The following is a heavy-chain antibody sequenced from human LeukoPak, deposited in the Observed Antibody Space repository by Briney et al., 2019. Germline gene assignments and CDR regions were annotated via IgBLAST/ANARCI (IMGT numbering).Heavy chain of an antibody. CDR1: GYSFTSYW. CDR3: ARRLLYYYDSSGYFDY. D-gene: IGHD3-22*01. V-gene: IGHV5-51*01. J-gene: IGHJ4*02. CDR2: IYPGDSDT. Sequence: ESLKISCKGSGYSFTSYWIGWVRQMPGKGLEWMGIIYPGDSDTRYSPSFQGQVTISADKSISTAYLQWSSLKASDTAMYYCARRLLYYYDSSGYFDYWGQGTLVTVSS.